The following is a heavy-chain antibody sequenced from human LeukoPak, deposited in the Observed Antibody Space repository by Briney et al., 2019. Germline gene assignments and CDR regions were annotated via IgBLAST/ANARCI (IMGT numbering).Heavy chain of an antibody. CDR2: IYVGGSR. CDR1: GDSLSSFS. D-gene: IGHD6-19*01. CDR3: ARVSPVTVAGFDY. V-gene: IGHV4-4*07. J-gene: IGHJ4*02. Sequence: SETLSLTCTVSGDSLSSFSWNWIRQSAGKGLEWIGRIYVGGSRNYNPSLRGRVTMSVDMSTNQFSLKLRTLTAADTATYYCARVSPVTVAGFDYWGQGVRVTVSS.